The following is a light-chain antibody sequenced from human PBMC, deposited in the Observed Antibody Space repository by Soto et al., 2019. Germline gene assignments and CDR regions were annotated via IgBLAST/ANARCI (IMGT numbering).Light chain of an antibody. CDR1: QSIKSSS. Sequence: EIVLTQSPGTLSLSPGERATLSCRASQSIKSSSLAWYQQRPGQAPRLLIYGASSRATGIPARFSGSGSGTEFTLTISSLQSEDFAVYYCQQYNNWPPTWTFGQGTKVDIK. V-gene: IGKV3D-15*01. CDR3: QQYNNWPPTWT. J-gene: IGKJ1*01. CDR2: GAS.